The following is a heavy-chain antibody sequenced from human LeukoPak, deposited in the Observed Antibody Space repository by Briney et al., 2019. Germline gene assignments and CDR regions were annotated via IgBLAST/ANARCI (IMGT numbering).Heavy chain of an antibody. CDR3: ARGLNQFFFDH. D-gene: IGHD1-14*01. Sequence: PSETLSLTCTVSGGSITNIYWNWIRQSAGKGLEWIGRTHTSGSTYYTPSLKRRVSMSLDTSKNQFSLRMTSVTAADTAVYYCARGLNQFFFDHWGQGTRVTVSS. CDR1: GGSITNIY. V-gene: IGHV4-4*07. CDR2: THTSGST. J-gene: IGHJ4*02.